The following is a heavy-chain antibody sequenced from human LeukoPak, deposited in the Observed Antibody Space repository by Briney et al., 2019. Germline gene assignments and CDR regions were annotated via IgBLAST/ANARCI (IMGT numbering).Heavy chain of an antibody. Sequence: GGSLRLSCAASGFTFSTHAMSWVRQVSGKGLEWVSSISDTGESTCYADYVKGRFTISRDNSKNTLYLQMNSLRAEDTAVYNCAKLIGDYNGNSGSWGQGTLVTVSS. CDR1: GFTFSTHA. D-gene: IGHD4-23*01. CDR3: AKLIGDYNGNSGS. J-gene: IGHJ5*02. V-gene: IGHV3-23*01. CDR2: ISDTGEST.